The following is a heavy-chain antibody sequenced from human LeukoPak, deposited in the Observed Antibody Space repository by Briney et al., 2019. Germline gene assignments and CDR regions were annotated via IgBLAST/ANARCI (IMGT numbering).Heavy chain of an antibody. V-gene: IGHV4-34*01. J-gene: IGHJ6*04. Sequence: SETLSLTCAVYGGSFSGYYWSWIRQPPGKGLEWIGEINHSGSTNYNPSLKSRVTISVDTSKNQFSLKLSSVTAADTAVYYCARPPRKNSALDGLGKGTTVTVSS. CDR2: INHSGST. CDR1: GGSFSGYY. CDR3: ARPPRKNSALDG. D-gene: IGHD2/OR15-2a*01.